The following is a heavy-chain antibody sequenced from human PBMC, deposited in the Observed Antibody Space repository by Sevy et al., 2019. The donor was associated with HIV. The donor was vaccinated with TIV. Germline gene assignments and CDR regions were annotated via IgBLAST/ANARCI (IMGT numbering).Heavy chain of an antibody. Sequence: SETLSLTCTVSGGSISSYYWSWIRQPPGKGLEWIGYIYYSGSTNYNPSLKSRVTISVDTSKNQFSLKLSSVTAADTAVYYCARRLRFLSYSMDVWGQGTTVTVSS. CDR2: IYYSGST. J-gene: IGHJ6*02. D-gene: IGHD3-3*01. V-gene: IGHV4-59*12. CDR1: GGSISSYY. CDR3: ARRLRFLSYSMDV.